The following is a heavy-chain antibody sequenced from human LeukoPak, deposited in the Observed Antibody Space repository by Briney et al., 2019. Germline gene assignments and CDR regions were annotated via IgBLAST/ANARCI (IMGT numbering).Heavy chain of an antibody. J-gene: IGHJ4*02. CDR3: ARQQTSAATGGFDF. CDR2: TSSTGSYT. D-gene: IGHD6-25*01. CDR1: GFTFNDYY. V-gene: IGHV3-11*06. Sequence: GGSLRLSCAASGFTFNDYYMTWIRQAPGKGLEWVSYTSSTGSYTIFADSVKGRFTISRDNAKNSLYLQMSNLRAEDTALYCCARQQTSAATGGFDFWGQGTLVTVSS.